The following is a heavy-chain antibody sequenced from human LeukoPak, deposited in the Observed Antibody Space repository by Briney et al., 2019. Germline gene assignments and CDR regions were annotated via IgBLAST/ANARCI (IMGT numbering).Heavy chain of an antibody. V-gene: IGHV3-48*03. CDR1: GFTFSNYE. Sequence: PGGSLRLSCVASGFTFSNYEMNRVRQVPGKGLEWLSYISGSGSPTHYTDSVKGRFTISRDNAKNSLYLQMNSLRVDDTAVYYCARNGRGVAFYYYYYMDVWGKGTPVTVSS. CDR2: ISGSGSPT. D-gene: IGHD3-10*01. CDR3: ARNGRGVAFYYYYYMDV. J-gene: IGHJ6*03.